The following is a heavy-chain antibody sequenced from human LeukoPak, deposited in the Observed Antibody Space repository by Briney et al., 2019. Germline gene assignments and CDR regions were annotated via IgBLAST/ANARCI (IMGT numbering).Heavy chain of an antibody. Sequence: GGSLRLSCAASGFTFSSNGMHWARQAPGKGLEWVALIWYDGSNKYYADSVKGRFTISRDNSKNTLYLQMNSLRAEDTAVYYCAREWYYDFWSGHGWFDPWGQGTLVTVSS. J-gene: IGHJ5*02. D-gene: IGHD3-3*01. V-gene: IGHV3-30*02. CDR2: IWYDGSNK. CDR1: GFTFSSNG. CDR3: AREWYYDFWSGHGWFDP.